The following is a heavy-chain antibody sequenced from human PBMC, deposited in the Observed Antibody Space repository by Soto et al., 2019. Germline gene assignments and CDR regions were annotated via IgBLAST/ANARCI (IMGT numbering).Heavy chain of an antibody. CDR2: ISGGIGST. V-gene: IGHV3-23*01. CDR1: GFSFGTYA. CDR3: AKGPARYVDY. Sequence: EVQLLESGGGLVQPGGSLRLSCVASGFSFGTYAMTWVRPVPGKGLEWVSTISGGIGSTFYADSVKGRLTISRDISKTMLVLHLNGLPGEDTGTYYCAKGPARYVDYWGRGTLVTVSS. J-gene: IGHJ4*02.